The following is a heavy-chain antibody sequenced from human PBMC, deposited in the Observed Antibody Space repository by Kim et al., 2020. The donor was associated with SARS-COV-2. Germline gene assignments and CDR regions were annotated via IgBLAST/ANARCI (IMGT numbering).Heavy chain of an antibody. D-gene: IGHD3-22*01. J-gene: IGHJ4*02. CDR3: AKPGDYDSSGYYGY. Sequence: GGSLRLSCAASGFTFSSYAMSWVRQAPGKGLEWVSAISGSGGSTYYADSVKGRFTISRDNSKNTLYLQMNSLRAEDTAVYYCAKPGDYDSSGYYGYWGQGTLVTVSS. CDR2: ISGSGGST. V-gene: IGHV3-23*01. CDR1: GFTFSSYA.